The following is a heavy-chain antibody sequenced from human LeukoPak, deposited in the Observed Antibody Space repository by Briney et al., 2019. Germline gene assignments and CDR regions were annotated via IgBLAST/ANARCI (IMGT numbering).Heavy chain of an antibody. CDR2: IIHSGST. Sequence: SETLSLTCAVSGGSFSGYYWSWIRQPPGKGLEWIGEIIHSGSTNYNPSLKSRVTISVDPSKNQFSLKLSSVTAADTAVYYCARSTPSIAALDYWGQGTLVTVSS. J-gene: IGHJ4*02. CDR1: GGSFSGYY. CDR3: ARSTPSIAALDY. D-gene: IGHD6-6*01. V-gene: IGHV4-34*12.